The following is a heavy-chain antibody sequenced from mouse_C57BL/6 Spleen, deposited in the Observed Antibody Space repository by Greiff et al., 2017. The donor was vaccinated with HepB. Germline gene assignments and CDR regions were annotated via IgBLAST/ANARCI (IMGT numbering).Heavy chain of an antibody. CDR3: TRGGDYGNPLTVDY. Sequence: VQLQESGAELVRPGASVTLSCKASGYTFTDYEMHWVKQTPVHGLEWIGAIDPETGGTAYNQKFKGKAILTADKSSSTAYMELRSLTSEDSAVYYCTRGGDYGNPLTVDYWGQGTTLTVSS. D-gene: IGHD2-1*01. V-gene: IGHV1-15*01. CDR1: GYTFTDYE. J-gene: IGHJ2*01. CDR2: IDPETGGT.